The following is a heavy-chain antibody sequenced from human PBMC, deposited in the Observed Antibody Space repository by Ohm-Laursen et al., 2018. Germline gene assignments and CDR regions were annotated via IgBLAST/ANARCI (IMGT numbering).Heavy chain of an antibody. J-gene: IGHJ4*02. CDR1: GFTFSDCG. CDR2: FSYDGSDK. D-gene: IGHD1-26*01. Sequence: SLRLSCSASGFTFSDCGMHWVRQTPGKGLEWVAVFSYDGSDKHYADSVKGRFTISRDNSKNTLDLQMNSLRAEDTAVYYCARGRGSYYYFDYWGQGTLVTVSS. V-gene: IGHV3-33*05. CDR3: ARGRGSYYYFDY.